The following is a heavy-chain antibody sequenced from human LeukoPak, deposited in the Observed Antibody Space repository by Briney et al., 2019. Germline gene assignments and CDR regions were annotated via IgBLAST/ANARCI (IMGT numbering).Heavy chain of an antibody. CDR3: AKNSGYDLNDAFDI. D-gene: IGHD5-12*01. J-gene: IGHJ3*02. CDR1: GFTFNSHS. CDR2: ISSSSSYI. Sequence: PGGSLGLFCAASGFTFNSHSMNWVRQAPGKGLEWVSSISSSSSYIYYADSVKGRFTISRDNAKNSLYLQMNSLRAEDTAVYYCAKNSGYDLNDAFDIWGQGTMVTVSS. V-gene: IGHV3-21*01.